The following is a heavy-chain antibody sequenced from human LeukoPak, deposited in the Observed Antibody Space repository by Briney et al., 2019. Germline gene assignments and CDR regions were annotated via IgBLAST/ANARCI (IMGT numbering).Heavy chain of an antibody. J-gene: IGHJ4*02. D-gene: IGHD6-13*01. Sequence: PSETLSLTCTVSGGSISSHHWSWIRQPPGKGLEWIGYIYYSGSTNYKPSLKSRVTISVDTSKNQFSLKLASVTAAGTAVYYCARHLDIAASGTFDYWGQGTLVTVSS. CDR3: ARHLDIAASGTFDY. CDR1: GGSISSHH. V-gene: IGHV4-59*08. CDR2: IYYSGST.